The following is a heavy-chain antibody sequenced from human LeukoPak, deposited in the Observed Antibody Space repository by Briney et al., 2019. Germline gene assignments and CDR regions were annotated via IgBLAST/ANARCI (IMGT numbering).Heavy chain of an antibody. V-gene: IGHV3-23*01. CDR2: ISGSGGST. CDR1: GFTFSSYA. J-gene: IGHJ2*01. CDR3: ARGVVVAATMWYFDL. D-gene: IGHD2-15*01. Sequence: PGRSLRLSCAASGFTFSSYAMSWVRQDPGKGLEWVSAISGSGGSTYYADSVKGRFTISRDNSKNTLYLQMNSLRAEDTAVYYCARGVVVAATMWYFDLWGRGTLVTVSS.